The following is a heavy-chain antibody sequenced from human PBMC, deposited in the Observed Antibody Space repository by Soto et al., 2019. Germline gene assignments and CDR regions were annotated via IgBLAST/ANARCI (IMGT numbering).Heavy chain of an antibody. J-gene: IGHJ4*02. CDR2: ISSNGGST. Sequence: LRLSCSASGFTFSSYAMHWVRQAPGKGLEYVSAISSNGGSTYYADSVKGRFTISRDNSKNTLYLQMSSLRAEDTAVYYCVKSDLPTIFGVVNGPKFDYWGQGTLVTVSS. D-gene: IGHD3-3*01. V-gene: IGHV3-64D*06. CDR3: VKSDLPTIFGVVNGPKFDY. CDR1: GFTFSSYA.